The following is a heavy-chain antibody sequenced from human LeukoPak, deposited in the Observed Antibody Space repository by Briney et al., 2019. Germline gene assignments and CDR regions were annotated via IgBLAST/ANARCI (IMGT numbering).Heavy chain of an antibody. V-gene: IGHV3-74*01. CDR3: ARGVGYRGLVDY. D-gene: IGHD1-26*01. Sequence: PGGSLRLSCAASGFTSSTYWMHWVRQAPGKGLVWVSSINSDGRSTNYAGSVKGRFIISRDNAKNTLCLQMNSLRAEDTAVYYCARGVGYRGLVDYWGQGTLVTVSS. J-gene: IGHJ4*02. CDR1: GFTSSTYW. CDR2: INSDGRST.